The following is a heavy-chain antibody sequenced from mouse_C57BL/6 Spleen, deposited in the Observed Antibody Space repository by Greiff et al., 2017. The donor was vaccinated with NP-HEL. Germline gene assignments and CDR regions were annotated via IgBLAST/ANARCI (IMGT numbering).Heavy chain of an antibody. CDR1: GFTFSDYG. V-gene: IGHV5-17*01. D-gene: IGHD2-4*01. J-gene: IGHJ2*01. CDR3: AREGLRRRGYFDY. CDR2: ISRGSSTI. Sequence: DVQLVESGGGLVKPGGSLKLSCAASGFTFSDYGMHWVRQAPEKGLEWVAYISRGSSTIYYADTVKGRFTISRDNAKNTLFLQMTRLRSEDTAMYYCAREGLRRRGYFDYWGQGTTLTVSS.